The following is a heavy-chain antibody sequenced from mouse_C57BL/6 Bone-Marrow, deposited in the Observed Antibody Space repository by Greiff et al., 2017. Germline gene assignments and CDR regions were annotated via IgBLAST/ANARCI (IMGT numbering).Heavy chain of an antibody. Sequence: QVQLQQPGAELVKPGASVKLSCKASGYTFTSYWMHWVKQRPGQGLEWIGMIHPNSGSTNYNEKFKSKATLTVDKSSSTAYMQLRSLTSEDSAVYYCARRSNWYFDVWGTGTTVTVSS. CDR1: GYTFTSYW. CDR3: ARRSNWYFDV. D-gene: IGHD5-1*01. J-gene: IGHJ1*03. V-gene: IGHV1-64*01. CDR2: IHPNSGST.